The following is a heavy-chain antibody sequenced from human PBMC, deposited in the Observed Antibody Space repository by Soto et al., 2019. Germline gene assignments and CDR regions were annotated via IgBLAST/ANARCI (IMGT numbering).Heavy chain of an antibody. CDR1: GSTCSNAW. V-gene: IGHV3-15*01. J-gene: IGHJ5*02. CDR2: VKSKSNGGTT. Sequence: PWWSLRLSCSASGSTCSNAWMSWVRQAPGKGLEWVGRVKSKSNGGTTDYAASVKGRFTISRDDSKNTLYLQMNSLKTEDTAVYYCTTLGFDPWGQGTLVTVSS. CDR3: TTLGFDP.